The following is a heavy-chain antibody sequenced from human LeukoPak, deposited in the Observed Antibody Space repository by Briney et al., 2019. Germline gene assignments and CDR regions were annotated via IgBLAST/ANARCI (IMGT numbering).Heavy chain of an antibody. D-gene: IGHD3-22*01. Sequence: ASVKVSCKASGYTFTSHGIRWVRQAPGQGLEWMGWINAYNGNTNYAQKLQGRVTMTTDTSTRTAYMELRSLRSDDTAVYYCARAPLLHYYDSSGYYGYWGQGTLVTVSS. CDR2: INAYNGNT. J-gene: IGHJ4*02. V-gene: IGHV1-18*01. CDR3: ARAPLLHYYDSSGYYGY. CDR1: GYTFTSHG.